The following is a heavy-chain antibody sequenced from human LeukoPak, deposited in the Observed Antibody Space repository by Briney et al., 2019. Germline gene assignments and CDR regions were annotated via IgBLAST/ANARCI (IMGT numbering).Heavy chain of an antibody. Sequence: PSETLSLTCTVSGGSIRSNTYYWAWIRQSPGRGLEWIGSFYYAGSTDYSPSLKSRVVISEDTSKSQFALKLSSVTAADTAVYYCARANPFSYYYYIDVWGKGTTVTVSS. CDR2: FYYAGST. CDR3: ARANPFSYYYYIDV. V-gene: IGHV4-39*06. CDR1: GGSIRSNTYY. J-gene: IGHJ6*03.